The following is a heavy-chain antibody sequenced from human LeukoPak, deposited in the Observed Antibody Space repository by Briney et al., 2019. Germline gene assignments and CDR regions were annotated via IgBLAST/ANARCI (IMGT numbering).Heavy chain of an antibody. CDR3: ARGATYYYDRSGSNKALWDY. CDR2: IYYSGST. Sequence: SETLSLTCTVSGGSTSSHDWSWIRQPPGKGLEWMGYIYYSGSTNYNPSLKRRVTISVDTSKNQFSLKLSSVTAADTAVYYCARGATYYYDRSGSNKALWDYWGQGTLVTVSS. CDR1: GGSTSSHD. D-gene: IGHD3-22*01. V-gene: IGHV4-59*11. J-gene: IGHJ4*02.